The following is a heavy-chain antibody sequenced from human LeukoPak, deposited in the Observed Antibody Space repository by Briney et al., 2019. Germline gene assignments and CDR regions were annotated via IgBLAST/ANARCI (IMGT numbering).Heavy chain of an antibody. J-gene: IGHJ4*02. CDR1: GGSISSYY. V-gene: IGHV4-59*01. CDR2: IYYSGST. Sequence: SETLSLTCTVSGGSISSYYWSWIRQPPGKGLEWIGYIYYSGSTNYNPSLKSRVTISVDTSKNQFSLKLSSVTAADTAVYYCAGGEWHYYDSSEPFDYWGQGTLVTVSS. CDR3: AGGEWHYYDSSEPFDY. D-gene: IGHD3-22*01.